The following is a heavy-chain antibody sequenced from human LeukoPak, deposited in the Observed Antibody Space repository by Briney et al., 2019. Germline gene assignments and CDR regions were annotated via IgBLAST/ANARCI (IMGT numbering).Heavy chain of an antibody. CDR1: GYTFTGYY. J-gene: IGHJ6*03. Sequence: ASVKVSCKASGYTFTGYYMHWVRQAPGQGLEWMGWINPNSGGTSYAQKFQGRVTMTRDTSISTAYMELSRLRSDDTAVYYCARGAALRYFDWLLPDYYYYYMDVWGKGTTVTISS. V-gene: IGHV1-2*02. D-gene: IGHD3-9*01. CDR2: INPNSGGT. CDR3: ARGAALRYFDWLLPDYYYYYMDV.